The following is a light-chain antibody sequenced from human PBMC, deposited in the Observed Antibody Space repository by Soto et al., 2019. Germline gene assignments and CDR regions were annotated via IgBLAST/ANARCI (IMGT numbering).Light chain of an antibody. CDR3: QEYNYWHPIT. J-gene: IGKJ4*01. V-gene: IGKV3-15*01. Sequence: IVMTQSPGTLSVSPGERATLSCRASQNIGNKVGWYQQKPGQAPRLLIYGASTRATGIPVRFSGSGSGTEFPLTNPSLQSEDFAVYYCQEYNYWHPITFGGGTKVEIK. CDR2: GAS. CDR1: QNIGNK.